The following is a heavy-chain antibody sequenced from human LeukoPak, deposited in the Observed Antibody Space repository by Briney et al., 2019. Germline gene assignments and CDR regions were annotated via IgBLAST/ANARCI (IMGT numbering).Heavy chain of an antibody. J-gene: IGHJ4*02. Sequence: GGSLRHSCAASGFTFSSYAMHWVRQAPGKGLEWVAVISYDGSNKYYADSVKGRFTISRDNSKNTVYLQMNSLRTEDTAVYYCARAGGGSYYVNPDSWGQGTLVTVSS. CDR2: ISYDGSNK. CDR1: GFTFSSYA. CDR3: ARAGGGSYYVNPDS. D-gene: IGHD1-26*01. V-gene: IGHV3-30-3*01.